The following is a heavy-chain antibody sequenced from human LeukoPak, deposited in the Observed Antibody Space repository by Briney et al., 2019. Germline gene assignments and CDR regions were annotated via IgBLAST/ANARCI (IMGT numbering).Heavy chain of an antibody. CDR1: GYTFTSYG. CDR3: ARPLGYCSSTSCLDFDY. V-gene: IGHV1-18*01. D-gene: IGHD2-2*01. CDR2: ISAYNGNT. Sequence: GASVKVSCKASGYTFTSYGISWVRQAPGQGLEWMGWISAYNGNTNYAQKLQGRVTMTTDTSTSTAYMELRSLRSDDTAVYYCARPLGYCSSTSCLDFDYWGQGTLVTVSS. J-gene: IGHJ4*02.